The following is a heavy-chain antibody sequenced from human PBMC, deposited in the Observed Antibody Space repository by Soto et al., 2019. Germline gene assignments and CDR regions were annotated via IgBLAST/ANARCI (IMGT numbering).Heavy chain of an antibody. CDR2: IYYSGST. CDR3: ARDWRNCISTSCLYYYYYGMDV. V-gene: IGHV4-31*03. J-gene: IGHJ6*02. D-gene: IGHD2-2*01. CDR1: GGSISSGGYY. Sequence: QVELQESGPGLVKPSQTLSLTCTVSGGSISSGGYYWSWIRQHPGKGLEWIGYIYYSGSTYYNPSLKSRVTISVDTSKNQFSLKLSSVTAADTAVYYCARDWRNCISTSCLYYYYYGMDVWGQGTTVTVSS.